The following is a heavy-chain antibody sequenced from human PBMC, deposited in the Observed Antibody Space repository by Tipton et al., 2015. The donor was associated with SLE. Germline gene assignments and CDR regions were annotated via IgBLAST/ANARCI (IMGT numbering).Heavy chain of an antibody. D-gene: IGHD5-18*01. CDR1: GGSISTVSYY. CDR3: ARDNNYGAYDL. Sequence: TLSLTCTVSGGSISTVSYYWGWVRQTPEKGLEWIGTIYDRRITYYNPSLKSRVSISVEPSKNQFSLQLTSVTAADTALYYCARDNNYGAYDLWGQGTMVTVSS. J-gene: IGHJ3*01. V-gene: IGHV4-39*02. CDR2: IYDRRIT.